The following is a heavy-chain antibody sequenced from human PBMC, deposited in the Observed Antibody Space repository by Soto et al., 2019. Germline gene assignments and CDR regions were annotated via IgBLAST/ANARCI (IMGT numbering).Heavy chain of an antibody. D-gene: IGHD3-9*01. CDR1: GGTFSSYA. J-gene: IGHJ4*02. CDR2: IIPIFGTA. Sequence: QVQLVQSGAEVKKPGSSVKVSCKASGGTFSSYAISWVRQAPGQGLEWMGAIIPIFGTANYAQKFQGRVTITADESTSTAYMELSSLRSEDTAVYYCASRYFDWLQYGYYFDYWGQGTLVTVSS. CDR3: ASRYFDWLQYGYYFDY. V-gene: IGHV1-69*12.